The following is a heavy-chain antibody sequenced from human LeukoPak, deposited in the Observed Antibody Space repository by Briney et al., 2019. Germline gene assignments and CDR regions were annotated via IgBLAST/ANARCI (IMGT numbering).Heavy chain of an antibody. CDR1: GYAFTVYY. J-gene: IGHJ4*02. V-gene: IGHV1-18*04. CDR3: AVDKNGYPLGTY. CDR2: ISIYNGNT. D-gene: IGHD3-22*01. Sequence: GASVKVSCTAAGYAFTVYYLHWMRLAPAQGLGWMGFISIYNGNTSQDHKVPVRGTFTTDRNTTKAYLELRSLRYDDTAVYYCAVDKNGYPLGTYWGQGTLVTVSS.